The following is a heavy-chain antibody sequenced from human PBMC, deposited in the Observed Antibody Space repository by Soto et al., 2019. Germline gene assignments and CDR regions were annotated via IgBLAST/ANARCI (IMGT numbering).Heavy chain of an antibody. J-gene: IGHJ4*02. CDR3: ARVGRYYDSGVWGGYFEY. V-gene: IGHV4-31*03. D-gene: IGHD3-22*01. CDR1: GGSISSGGYY. Sequence: QVQLQESGPGLVKPSQTLSLTCTVSGGSISSGGYYWSWIRQDPGKGLEWIGYLYYSGVTYYNPSLTSRVTISVDTSKNQFSLKLNSVTAADTAVYYCARVGRYYDSGVWGGYFEYWGQGTLVTVTS. CDR2: LYYSGVT.